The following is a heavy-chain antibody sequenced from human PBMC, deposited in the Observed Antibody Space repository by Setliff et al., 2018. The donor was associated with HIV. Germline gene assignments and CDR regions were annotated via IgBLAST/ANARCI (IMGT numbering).Heavy chain of an antibody. V-gene: IGHV1-69*13. CDR2: FVPMFGSA. Sequence: SVKVSCKASGGSFSNYAFSWVRQAPGQGLEWMGGFVPMFGSANYAQKFQGRLTITADESTTTVYMELSRFRSEDTAVYYCARGRYYDSGTYFTETWGQGTLVTVS. CDR3: ARGRYYDSGTYFTET. J-gene: IGHJ5*02. D-gene: IGHD3-10*01. CDR1: GGSFSNYA.